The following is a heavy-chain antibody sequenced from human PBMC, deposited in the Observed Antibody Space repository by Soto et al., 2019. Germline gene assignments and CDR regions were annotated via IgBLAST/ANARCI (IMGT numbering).Heavy chain of an antibody. V-gene: IGHV4-30-2*01. CDR1: GGSISSGGYS. J-gene: IGHJ6*02. CDR3: ARGSVTTRFGYYGMDV. CDR2: IYHSGST. Sequence: PSETLSLTCAVSGGSISSGGYSWSWIRQPPGKGLEWIGYIYHSGSTYYNPSLKSRVTISVDRSKDQFPLKLSSVTAADTAVYYCARGSVTTRFGYYGMDVWGQGTTVTVSS. D-gene: IGHD4-17*01.